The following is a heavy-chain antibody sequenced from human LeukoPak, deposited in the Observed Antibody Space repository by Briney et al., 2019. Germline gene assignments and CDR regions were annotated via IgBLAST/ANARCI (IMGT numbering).Heavy chain of an antibody. CDR2: IYYGGST. V-gene: IGHV4-59*08. Sequence: EPSETLSLTCTVSGGSISGYYWTWIRQPPGKGLEWIGYIYYGGSTNYDPSLKSRVTISVDTSKNQFSLKLSSVTAADTAVYYCARHGYCSGGSCYLVGNFDPWGQGTLVTVSS. CDR1: GGSISGYY. D-gene: IGHD2-15*01. CDR3: ARHGYCSGGSCYLVGNFDP. J-gene: IGHJ5*02.